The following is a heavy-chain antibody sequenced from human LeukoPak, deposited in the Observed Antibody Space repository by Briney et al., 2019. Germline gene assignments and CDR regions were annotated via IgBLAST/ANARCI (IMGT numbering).Heavy chain of an antibody. CDR1: GGTFSSYA. V-gene: IGHV1-69*13. CDR2: IIPIFGTA. D-gene: IGHD5-18*01. Sequence: GASVKVSCKASGGTFSSYAISWVRQAPGQGLEWMGGIIPIFGTANYAQKFQGRVTITADESTSTAYMELSSLRSEDTAVYYCARGSVDTAMVTMYFFDYWGQGTLVTVSS. CDR3: ARGSVDTAMVTMYFFDY. J-gene: IGHJ4*02.